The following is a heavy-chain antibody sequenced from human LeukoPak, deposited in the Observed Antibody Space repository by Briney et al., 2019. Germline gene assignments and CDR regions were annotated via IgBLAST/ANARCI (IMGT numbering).Heavy chain of an antibody. D-gene: IGHD6-13*01. Sequence: GGSLRLSCAASGFTFSSFTMTWVRQAPGKGLEWVSADSGGAGNTYYADSVKGRFTISRDNSKSTLFLQMNSLRAEDTAVYYCAKGVQSSSWYYFDHWGQGTLVTVSS. V-gene: IGHV3-23*01. CDR2: DSGGAGNT. CDR1: GFTFSSFT. CDR3: AKGVQSSSWYYFDH. J-gene: IGHJ4*02.